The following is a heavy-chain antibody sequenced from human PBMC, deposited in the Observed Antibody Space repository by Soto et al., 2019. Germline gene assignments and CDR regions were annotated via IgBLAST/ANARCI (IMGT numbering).Heavy chain of an antibody. D-gene: IGHD1-26*01. CDR3: ARDPGSYGMDV. Sequence: GGSLRLSXAASGFTFSNYEMNWVRQAPGKGLEWVSYISSRGTTIYYADSVKGRFTISRDNTKNSLYLQMNSLRAEDAAVYYCARDPGSYGMDVWGQGTTVTVSS. V-gene: IGHV3-48*03. CDR2: ISSRGTTI. J-gene: IGHJ6*02. CDR1: GFTFSNYE.